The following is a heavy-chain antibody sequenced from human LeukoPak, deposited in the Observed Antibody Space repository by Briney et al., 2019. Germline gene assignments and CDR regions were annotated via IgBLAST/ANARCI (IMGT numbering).Heavy chain of an antibody. CDR3: ARPGDVAFDI. J-gene: IGHJ3*02. CDR2: IYPGGSDI. CDR1: GYSFTTYW. Sequence: TGESLKISCKGSGYSFTTYWIGWVRQVPEKGLEWMGTIYPGGSDITYSPSFQGQISISADTSITTAYLQWSNLKASDTAMYYCARPGDVAFDIWGQGTMVTVSS. D-gene: IGHD2-21*01. V-gene: IGHV5-51*01.